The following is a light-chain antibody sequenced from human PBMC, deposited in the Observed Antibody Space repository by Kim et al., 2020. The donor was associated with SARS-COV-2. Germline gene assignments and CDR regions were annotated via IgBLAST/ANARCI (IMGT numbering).Light chain of an antibody. CDR2: GVS. CDR3: QQSYNTPPT. J-gene: IGKJ1*01. V-gene: IGKV1-39*01. Sequence: DIQMTQSPCSLSASVGDRVTITCRPSQSIGKFLNWYQQKPGGAPKLLIYGVSSLRSGVPSRFSGSGSATDFSLTISSLQPEDFATYYCQQSYNTPPTFGQGTKVDIK. CDR1: QSIGKF.